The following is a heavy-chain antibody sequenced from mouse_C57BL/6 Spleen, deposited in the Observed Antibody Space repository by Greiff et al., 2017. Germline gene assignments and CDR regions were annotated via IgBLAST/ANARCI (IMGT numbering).Heavy chain of an antibody. D-gene: IGHD1-1*01. CDR1: GFTFSDYG. CDR2: ISSGSSTI. V-gene: IGHV5-17*01. Sequence: EVKLQESGGGLVKPGGSLKLSCAASGFTFSDYGMHWVRQAPEKGLEWVAYISSGSSTIYYADTVKGRFTLSRDNAKNTLFLQMTSLRSEDTAMYYCARPITTGWYFDVWGTGTTVTVSS. CDR3: ARPITTGWYFDV. J-gene: IGHJ1*03.